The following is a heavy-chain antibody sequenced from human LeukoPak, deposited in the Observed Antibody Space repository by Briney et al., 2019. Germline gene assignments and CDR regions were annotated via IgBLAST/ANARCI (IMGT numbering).Heavy chain of an antibody. V-gene: IGHV1-24*01. CDR3: ATDLERDYGDLDY. CDR2: FDPEDGET. J-gene: IGHJ4*02. Sequence: ASVKVSCKVSGYTLTELSMHWVRQAPGKGLEWMGGFDPEDGETIYAQKFQGRVTMTEDTSTDTAYMGLSSLRSEDTAVYYCATDLERDYGDLDYWGQGTLVTVSS. CDR1: GYTLTELS. D-gene: IGHD4-17*01.